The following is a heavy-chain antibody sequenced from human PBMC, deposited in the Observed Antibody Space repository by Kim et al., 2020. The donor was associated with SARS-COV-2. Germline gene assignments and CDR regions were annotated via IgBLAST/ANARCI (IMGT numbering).Heavy chain of an antibody. CDR3: ARSMGSQYALDY. V-gene: IGHV3-7*04. J-gene: IGHJ4*02. Sequence: YVASVRGRFTISRDNAKHSLYLQMNSLRGGDTAVYYCARSMGSQYALDYWGQGTLVTVSS. D-gene: IGHD3-10*01.